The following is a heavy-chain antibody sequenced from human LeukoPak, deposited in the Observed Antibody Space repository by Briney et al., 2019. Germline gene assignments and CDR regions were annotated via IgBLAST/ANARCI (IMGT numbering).Heavy chain of an antibody. J-gene: IGHJ6*03. CDR2: IIPIFGTT. D-gene: IGHD6-6*01. Sequence: GASVKVSCKASGGTFSSYAISWVRQAPGQGLEWMGRIIPIFGTTNYAQKFQGRVTITADESTSTAYMELSSLRSEDTAVYYCARGTLNLAARPDLDYYYYYYMDVWGKGTTVTVSS. V-gene: IGHV1-69*13. CDR3: ARGTLNLAARPDLDYYYYYYMDV. CDR1: GGTFSSYA.